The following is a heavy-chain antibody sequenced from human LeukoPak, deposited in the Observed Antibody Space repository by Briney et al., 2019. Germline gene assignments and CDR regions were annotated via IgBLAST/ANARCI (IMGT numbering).Heavy chain of an antibody. J-gene: IGHJ4*02. V-gene: IGHV1-8*01. Sequence: GASVKVSCKASGYTFTSYDINWVRQATGQGLEWMGWMNPNSGNTGYARKFQGRVTMTRNTSISTAYMELSSLRSEDTAVYYCARARTLFPDYWGQGTLVTVSS. CDR2: MNPNSGNT. CDR1: GYTFTSYD. CDR3: ARARTLFPDY. D-gene: IGHD3-10*01.